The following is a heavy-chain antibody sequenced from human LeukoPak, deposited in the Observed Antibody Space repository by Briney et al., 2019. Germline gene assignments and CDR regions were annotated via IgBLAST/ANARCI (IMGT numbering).Heavy chain of an antibody. Sequence: GESLKISCKGSGYSFTSYWIGWVRQMPGKGLEWMGIIYPGDSDTRYSPSFQGQVTISADKSISTAYLQWSSLKASDTAMYYCARGGYDSSGYTVYYFDYWGQGTLVSVSS. CDR3: ARGGYDSSGYTVYYFDY. V-gene: IGHV5-51*01. J-gene: IGHJ4*02. CDR2: IYPGDSDT. D-gene: IGHD3-22*01. CDR1: GYSFTSYW.